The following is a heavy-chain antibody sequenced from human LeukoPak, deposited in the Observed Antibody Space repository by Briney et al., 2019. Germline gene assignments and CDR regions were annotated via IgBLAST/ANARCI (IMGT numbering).Heavy chain of an antibody. CDR3: AKALYDSSGYYPRDAFDI. CDR1: GFTFDDYA. CDR2: ISWNSGSI. J-gene: IGHJ3*02. D-gene: IGHD3-22*01. V-gene: IGHV3-9*01. Sequence: QPGRSLRLSCAASGFTFDDYAMHWVRQAPGKGLEWVSGISWNSGSIGYADSVKGRFTISRDNAKNSLYLQMNSLRAEDTALYYCAKALYDSSGYYPRDAFDIWGQGTMVTVSS.